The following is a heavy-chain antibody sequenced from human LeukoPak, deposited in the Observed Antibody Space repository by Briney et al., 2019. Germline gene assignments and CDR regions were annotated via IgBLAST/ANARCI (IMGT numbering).Heavy chain of an antibody. D-gene: IGHD3-10*01. V-gene: IGHV3-33*01. CDR2: IWYDGSNK. J-gene: IGHJ4*02. CDR3: ARGYLGDYVSGSYLLATLDIYYFDY. CDR1: GFTFSSYG. Sequence: GGSLRLSCAASGFTFSSYGMHWVRQAPGKGLEWVAVIWYDGSNKYYADSVKGRFTISRDNSKNTLYLQMNSLRAEDTAVYYCARGYLGDYVSGSYLLATLDIYYFDYWGQGTLVTVSS.